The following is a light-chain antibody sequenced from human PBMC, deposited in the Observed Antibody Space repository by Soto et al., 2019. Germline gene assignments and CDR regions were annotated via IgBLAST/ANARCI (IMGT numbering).Light chain of an antibody. V-gene: IGLV7-43*01. Sequence: QAVVTQEPSLTVSPGGTVTLTCATSTGAVTSGYYPNWFQQKPGQAPRALIYSTNNKYSWTPARFSGSLLGGKAALTLSGGQPEDEADYYCLLYYGGQLGVFGGGTKLTVL. J-gene: IGLJ2*01. CDR1: TGAVTSGYY. CDR2: STN. CDR3: LLYYGGQLGV.